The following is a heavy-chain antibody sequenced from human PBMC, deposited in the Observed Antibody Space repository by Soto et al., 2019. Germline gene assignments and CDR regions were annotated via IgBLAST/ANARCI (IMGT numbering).Heavy chain of an antibody. CDR3: AGGRIGGVPAATPYTWFDA. Sequence: KTSETLSLTCAVYGGSFSGYYWSWIRQPPGKGLEWIGEINHSGSTNYNPSLKSRVTISVDTSKNQFSLKLSSVTAADTAVYYCAGGRIGGVPAATPYTWFDAWGQGTLVTVSS. CDR2: INHSGST. D-gene: IGHD2-2*01. CDR1: GGSFSGYY. V-gene: IGHV4-34*01. J-gene: IGHJ5*01.